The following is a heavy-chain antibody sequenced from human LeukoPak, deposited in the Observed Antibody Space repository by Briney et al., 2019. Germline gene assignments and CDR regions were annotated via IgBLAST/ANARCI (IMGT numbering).Heavy chain of an antibody. Sequence: LTGGSLRLSCAASGFTVSSNYMSWVRQAPGKGLEWVSVIYSGGSTYYADSVKGRFTISRDNAKNSLYLQMNSLRAEDTAVYYCARDRLIVGASYYYYGMDVWGQGTTVTVSS. CDR3: ARDRLIVGASYYYYGMDV. V-gene: IGHV3-66*01. J-gene: IGHJ6*02. CDR1: GFTVSSNY. D-gene: IGHD1-26*01. CDR2: IYSGGST.